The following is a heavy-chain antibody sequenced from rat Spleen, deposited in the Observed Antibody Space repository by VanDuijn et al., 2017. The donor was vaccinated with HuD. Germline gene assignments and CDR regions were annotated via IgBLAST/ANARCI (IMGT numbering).Heavy chain of an antibody. CDR2: INSDGGGT. Sequence: EVQLVESGGGLVQPGRSLKLSCAASGFTFSNYGMAWVRQAPKKGLEGVTYINSDGGGTYYRDSVKGRFTISRDDAKNTLYLQMDSLRSEDTATYYCTTGTFWGQGVMVTVSS. CDR1: GFTFSNYG. V-gene: IGHV5-27*01. CDR3: TTGTF. J-gene: IGHJ2*01.